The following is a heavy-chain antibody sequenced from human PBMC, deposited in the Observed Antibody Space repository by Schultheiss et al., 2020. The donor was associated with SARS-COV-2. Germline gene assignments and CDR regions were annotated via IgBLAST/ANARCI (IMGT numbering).Heavy chain of an antibody. Sequence: ASVKVSCKASGGTFSSYAISWVRQAPGQGLEWMGWISAYNGNTNYAQKFQGWVTMTRDTSISTAYMELSRLRSDDTAVYYCARHRGRGISGVIIPSALDVWGQGTTVTVSS. V-gene: IGHV1-2*04. CDR3: ARHRGRGISGVIIPSALDV. D-gene: IGHD3-3*01. CDR2: ISAYNGNT. CDR1: GGTFSSYA. J-gene: IGHJ6*02.